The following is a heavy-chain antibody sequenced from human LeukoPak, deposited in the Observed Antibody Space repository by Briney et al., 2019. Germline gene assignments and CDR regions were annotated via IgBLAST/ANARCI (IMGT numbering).Heavy chain of an antibody. Sequence: ASVKVSCKASGYTFTGYYMHWVRQAPGQGLEWMGWINPNSGGTNYAQKFQGRVTMTRDTSISTAYMELSRLRSDDTAVYYCARDYCSSTSCYTYRYFDYWGQGTLVTVSS. CDR3: ARDYCSSTSCYTYRYFDY. V-gene: IGHV1-2*02. J-gene: IGHJ4*02. CDR1: GYTFTGYY. D-gene: IGHD2-2*01. CDR2: INPNSGGT.